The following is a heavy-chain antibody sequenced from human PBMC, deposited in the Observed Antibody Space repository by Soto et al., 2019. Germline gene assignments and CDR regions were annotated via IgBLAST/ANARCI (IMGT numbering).Heavy chain of an antibody. CDR3: AHRTIQVYGMDV. D-gene: IGHD5-18*01. J-gene: IGHJ6*02. V-gene: IGHV2-5*02. CDR2: IYWDDDK. Sequence: QITLKESGPTLVKPTQTLTLTCTFSGFSLSTSGVGVGWIRQPPGKALEWLALIYWDDDKRYSPSLRSRLTITKDTSKNQVVLTMTNMDPVGTATYYCAHRTIQVYGMDVWGQGTTVTVSS. CDR1: GFSLSTSGVG.